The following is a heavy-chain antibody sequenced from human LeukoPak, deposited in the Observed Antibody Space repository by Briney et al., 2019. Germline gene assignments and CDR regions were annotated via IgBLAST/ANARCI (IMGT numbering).Heavy chain of an antibody. CDR3: AKDSGRYFPYYMDV. V-gene: IGHV3-23*01. CDR1: GFSFSSYA. CDR2: LSPSGGGT. D-gene: IGHD3-10*01. J-gene: IGHJ6*03. Sequence: GGSLRLSCAASGFSFSSYAMSWVRQAPGKGLEWVSALSPSGGGTYYADSVKGRFTISRDNSKNTLYLQMNSLRAEDTAVYYCAKDSGRYFPYYMDVWGKGTTVTISS.